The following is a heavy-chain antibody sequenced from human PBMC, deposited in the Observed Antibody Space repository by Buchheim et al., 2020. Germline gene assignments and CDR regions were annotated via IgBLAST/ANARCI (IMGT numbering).Heavy chain of an antibody. J-gene: IGHJ4*02. CDR2: ISSSVTTR. CDR3: ARMARDGYHSIDY. V-gene: IGHV3-48*03. CDR1: GFTFSSYE. D-gene: IGHD5-24*01. Sequence: EVQLVESGGGLVQPGGSLRLSCEASGFTFSSYEMNWVRQAPRKGLEWVSYISSSVTTRSYADSVKGRFTISRDNAKNSPYLQMNSLTVEDTALYYCARMARDGYHSIDYWGQGTL.